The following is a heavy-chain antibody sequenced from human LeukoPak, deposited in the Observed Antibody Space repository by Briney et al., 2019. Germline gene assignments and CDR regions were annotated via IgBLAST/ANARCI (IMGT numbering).Heavy chain of an antibody. J-gene: IGHJ4*02. V-gene: IGHV3-9*01. CDR2: ISWNSGSI. D-gene: IGHD1-26*01. CDR3: AKDIGRLPGEIDY. Sequence: GGSLRLSCAASGFTFDDYAMHWVRQAPGKGLEWVSGISWNSGSIGYADSVKGRFTISRDNAKNSLYLQMNSLRAEDTALYYCAKDIGRLPGEIDYWGQGTLVTVSS. CDR1: GFTFDDYA.